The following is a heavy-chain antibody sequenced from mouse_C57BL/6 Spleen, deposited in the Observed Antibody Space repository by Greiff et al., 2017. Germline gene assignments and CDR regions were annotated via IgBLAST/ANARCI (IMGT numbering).Heavy chain of an antibody. D-gene: IGHD1-1*01. V-gene: IGHV1-82*01. CDR3: AKSIITTVVAHFDY. J-gene: IGHJ2*01. Sequence: QVHVKQSGPELVKPGASVKISCKASGYAFSSSWMNWVKQRPGKGLEWIGRIYPGDGDTNYNGKFKGKATLTADKSSSTAYMQLSSLTSEDSAVYFCAKSIITTVVAHFDYWGQGTTLTVSS. CDR1: GYAFSSSW. CDR2: IYPGDGDT.